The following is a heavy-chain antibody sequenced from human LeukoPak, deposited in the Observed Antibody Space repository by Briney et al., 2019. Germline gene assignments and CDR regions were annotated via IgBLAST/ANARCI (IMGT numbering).Heavy chain of an antibody. CDR1: GFTYSDYY. CDR3: ARVRSGSPGDYYGMDV. V-gene: IGHV3-11*05. Sequence: GGSLRLSCAASGFTYSDYYMSWIRQAPGKGLEWVSYISSSSSYTNYADSVKGRFTISRDNAKNSLYLQMNSLRAEDTAVYYCARVRSGSPGDYYGMDVWGQGTTVTVSS. J-gene: IGHJ6*02. CDR2: ISSSSSYT. D-gene: IGHD3-10*01.